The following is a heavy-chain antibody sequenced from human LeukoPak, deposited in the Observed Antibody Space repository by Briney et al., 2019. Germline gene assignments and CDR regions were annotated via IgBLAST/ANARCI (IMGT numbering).Heavy chain of an antibody. J-gene: IGHJ4*02. D-gene: IGHD5-24*01. CDR2: INPNSGGT. V-gene: IGHV1-2*06. CDR1: GCTFTGYY. CDR3: ARDLGRDGYNYYS. Sequence: ASVKVSCKASGCTFTGYYMHWVRQAPGQGLEWMGRINPNSGGTNYAQKFQGRVTMTRDPSISTAYLEVSSLRSDDTAVYYCARDLGRDGYNYYSWGQGTLVTVSS.